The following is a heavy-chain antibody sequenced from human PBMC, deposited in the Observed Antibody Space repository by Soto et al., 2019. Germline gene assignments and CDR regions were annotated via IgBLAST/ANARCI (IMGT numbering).Heavy chain of an antibody. D-gene: IGHD6-6*01. Sequence: EVQLVESGGGLVKPGGSLRLSCAASGFTFSSYSMNWVRQAPGKGLEWVSSISSSSSYIYYADSVKGRFTISRDNAKNSLYMQMNSLRAEDTAVYYCASHATYSRSSGTLAYWGQGTLVTVSS. CDR1: GFTFSSYS. CDR2: ISSSSSYI. J-gene: IGHJ4*02. V-gene: IGHV3-21*01. CDR3: ASHATYSRSSGTLAY.